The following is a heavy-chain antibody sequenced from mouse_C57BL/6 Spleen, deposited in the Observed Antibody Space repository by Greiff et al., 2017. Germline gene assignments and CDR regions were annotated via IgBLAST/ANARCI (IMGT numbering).Heavy chain of an antibody. CDR2: ISNLAYSI. J-gene: IGHJ3*01. Sequence: DVMLVESGGGLVQPGGSLKLSCAASGFTFSDYGMAWVRQAPRKGPEWVAFISNLAYSIYYADTVTGRFTISRENAKNTLYLEMSSLRSEDTAMYYCARQEDYGFAYWGQGTLVTVSA. D-gene: IGHD2-4*01. V-gene: IGHV5-15*01. CDR3: ARQEDYGFAY. CDR1: GFTFSDYG.